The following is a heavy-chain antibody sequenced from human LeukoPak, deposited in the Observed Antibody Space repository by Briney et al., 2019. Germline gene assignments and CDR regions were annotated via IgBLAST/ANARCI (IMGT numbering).Heavy chain of an antibody. Sequence: SETLSLTCTVSGGSISSSNYYWGWIRQPPGKGLEWIGSIYYSGSTYYNPSLKSRVTISVDTSKNQFSLKLSSVTAADTAVYYCARDRARGRRLDSGYDPRGDNWFDPWGQGTLVTVSS. V-gene: IGHV4-39*07. CDR3: ARDRARGRRLDSGYDPRGDNWFDP. CDR1: GGSISSSNYY. J-gene: IGHJ5*02. CDR2: IYYSGST. D-gene: IGHD5-12*01.